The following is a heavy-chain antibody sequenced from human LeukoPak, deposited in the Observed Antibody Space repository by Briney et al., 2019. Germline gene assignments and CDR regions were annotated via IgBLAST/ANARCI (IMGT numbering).Heavy chain of an antibody. Sequence: GGSLRLSCAASGFTFSNYWMHWVRQAPGKGLVWVSRINSDGSSTTYADSVKGRFTISRDNAKNTLYLHMNSLRAEDTAVYFCARRYRSSSDYWGQGTLVAVSS. J-gene: IGHJ4*02. CDR1: GFTFSNYW. CDR2: INSDGSST. D-gene: IGHD1-14*01. V-gene: IGHV3-74*01. CDR3: ARRYRSSSDY.